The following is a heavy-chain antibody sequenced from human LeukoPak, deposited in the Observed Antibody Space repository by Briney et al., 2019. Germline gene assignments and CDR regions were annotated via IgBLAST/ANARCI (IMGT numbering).Heavy chain of an antibody. Sequence: GGSLRLSCAASGFTLSSYEMNWVRQAPGKGLEWVSYISSSGSTIYYADSVKGRFTISRYNAKNSLYLRMNSLRAEDTAVYYCASGVTIFGVVRFDYWGRGTPVTVSS. V-gene: IGHV3-48*03. J-gene: IGHJ4*02. CDR2: ISSSGSTI. CDR3: ASGVTIFGVVRFDY. CDR1: GFTLSSYE. D-gene: IGHD3-3*01.